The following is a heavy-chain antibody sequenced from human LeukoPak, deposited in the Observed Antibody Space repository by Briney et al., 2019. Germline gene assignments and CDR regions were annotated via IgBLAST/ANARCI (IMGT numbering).Heavy chain of an antibody. Sequence: GESLKISCKGSGYSFITYWIGWVRPMPGKGLEWMGIIYPGDSDTRYSPSFQGQVTISADKSISTAYLQWSSLKAPDTAMYYCARRSYGDSYNAFDIWGQGTLVTVSS. CDR3: ARRSYGDSYNAFDI. V-gene: IGHV5-51*01. CDR2: IYPGDSDT. J-gene: IGHJ3*02. CDR1: GYSFITYW. D-gene: IGHD4-17*01.